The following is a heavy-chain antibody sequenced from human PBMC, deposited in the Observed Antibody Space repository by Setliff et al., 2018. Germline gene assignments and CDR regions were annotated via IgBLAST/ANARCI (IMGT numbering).Heavy chain of an antibody. CDR1: GYSISSGYY. Sequence: PSETLSLTCAVSGYSISSGYYWGWIRQPPGKGLEWIGSIYHSGSTYYNPSLKSRVTISVDTSKNQFSLKLSSVTAADTAVYYCARQDSSSVDYWGQGTLVTVPQ. J-gene: IGHJ4*02. CDR3: ARQDSSSVDY. CDR2: IYHSGST. V-gene: IGHV4-38-2*01. D-gene: IGHD6-13*01.